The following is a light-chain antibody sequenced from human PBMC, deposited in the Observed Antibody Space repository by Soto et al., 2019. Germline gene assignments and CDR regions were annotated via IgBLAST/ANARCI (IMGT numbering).Light chain of an antibody. CDR1: QSVRSTY. Sequence: EIVLTQSPGTLSLSPGERATLSCRASQSVRSTYLAWYQQKPGQAPRLLNYGASSRATGIPDRFSGSGSGTDFTLTISRLEPEDFAVYYCQQYGNSPLTFGGGTKVEIK. V-gene: IGKV3-20*01. J-gene: IGKJ4*01. CDR2: GAS. CDR3: QQYGNSPLT.